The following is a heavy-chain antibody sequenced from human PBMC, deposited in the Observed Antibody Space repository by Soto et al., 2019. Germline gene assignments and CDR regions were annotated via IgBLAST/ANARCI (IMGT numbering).Heavy chain of an antibody. J-gene: IGHJ3*02. CDR2: ISYDGSNK. Sequence: QVQLVESGGGVVQPGRSLRLSCAASGFTFSSYAMHWVRQAPGKGLEWVAVISYDGSNKYYADSVKGRFTISRDNSKNTLYLQMNSLRAEDTAVYYCAIDHFPLVVIDAFDIWGQGTMVTVSS. CDR1: GFTFSSYA. V-gene: IGHV3-30-3*01. CDR3: AIDHFPLVVIDAFDI. D-gene: IGHD3-22*01.